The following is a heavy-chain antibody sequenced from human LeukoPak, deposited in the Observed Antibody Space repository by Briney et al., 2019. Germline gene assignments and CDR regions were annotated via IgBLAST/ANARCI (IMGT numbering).Heavy chain of an antibody. CDR1: GFTLSSYS. CDR2: ISSTSRYI. Sequence: PGGSLRLSCVASGFTLSSYSMNWVRQAPGKGLEWVSCISSTSRYIYYADSVKGRFTISRDNAKNSVYLQMNSLRAEDTAVYYCTRAVAADDFSPGYWGQGTLVIVSS. D-gene: IGHD3/OR15-3a*01. CDR3: TRAVAADDFSPGY. V-gene: IGHV3-21*01. J-gene: IGHJ4*02.